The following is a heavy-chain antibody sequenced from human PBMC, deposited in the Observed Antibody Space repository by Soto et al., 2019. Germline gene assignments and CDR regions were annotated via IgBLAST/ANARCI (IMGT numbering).Heavy chain of an antibody. Sequence: GGPLRLSCEASGFTVSDYYMSWIRQAPGQGLWYVSYIVSSSAYTNYADSVKGRFTISRDNAENSLYLEVNSLRAEDTAVYYCARLRAAGWYMGGYLDYWGQRTPFTVS. CDR1: GFTVSDYY. V-gene: IGHV3-11*06. CDR3: ARLRAAGWYMGGYLDY. J-gene: IGHJ4*02. D-gene: IGHD6-19*01. CDR2: IVSSSAYT.